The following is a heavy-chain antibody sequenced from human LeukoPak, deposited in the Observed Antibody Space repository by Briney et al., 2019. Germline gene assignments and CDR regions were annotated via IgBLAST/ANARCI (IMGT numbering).Heavy chain of an antibody. Sequence: GGSLRLSCAASGFTFSTYIMNWVRQAPGKGLEWVSSISSGSSYIFYADSVKGRFTISRDNVKNSLYLQMNSLRAEDTAVYYCASIVGATNAFDIWGQGTMVTVSS. D-gene: IGHD1-26*01. CDR1: GFTFSTYI. CDR2: ISSGSSYI. CDR3: ASIVGATNAFDI. J-gene: IGHJ3*02. V-gene: IGHV3-21*01.